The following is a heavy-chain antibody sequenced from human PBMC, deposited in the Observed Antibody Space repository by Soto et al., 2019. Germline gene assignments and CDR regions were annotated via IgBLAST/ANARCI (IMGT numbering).Heavy chain of an antibody. J-gene: IGHJ3*02. D-gene: IGHD3-3*01. Sequence: QLHLVQSGAVVKKPGASVTVSCSASGYPVTAYYMHWVRQAPGRGLEWMGGINPATGAAKYTQTFQGRVPMTRATSTSTVFMDLSGLTSEDTAVFSCARGGGVGVAGSAAFDMWGQGTLVTVSS. CDR1: GYPVTAYY. CDR3: ARGGGVGVAGSAAFDM. V-gene: IGHV1-2*02. CDR2: INPATGAA.